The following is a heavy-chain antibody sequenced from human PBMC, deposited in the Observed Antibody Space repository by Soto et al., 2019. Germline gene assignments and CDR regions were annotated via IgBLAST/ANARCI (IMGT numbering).Heavy chain of an antibody. Sequence: QVHLEESGGGLVKSGGSLRLSCTASGFTFSDYYMSWIRQAPGKGLEWVSDISNSGRITHHADSMEGRFTISRDNAKNSLYLQKNSLRPEDSAIYYCARDHGGGGLALEFWGQGTLVTVSS. CDR2: ISNSGRIT. D-gene: IGHD3-16*01. J-gene: IGHJ4*02. V-gene: IGHV3-11*01. CDR1: GFTFSDYY. CDR3: ARDHGGGGLALEF.